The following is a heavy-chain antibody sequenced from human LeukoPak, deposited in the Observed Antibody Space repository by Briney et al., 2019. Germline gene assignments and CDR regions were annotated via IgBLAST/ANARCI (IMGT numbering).Heavy chain of an antibody. J-gene: IGHJ4*02. Sequence: GGSLRLSCAASGFTFSSYEMNWVRQAPGKGLEWVSYISSGGNTIYYADSVKGRFTISRDNAKNSLYLQMNSLRAEDTAVYYCAREGTAMVSFDYWGPGTLVTVSS. CDR1: GFTFSSYE. CDR3: AREGTAMVSFDY. V-gene: IGHV3-48*03. D-gene: IGHD5-18*01. CDR2: ISSGGNTI.